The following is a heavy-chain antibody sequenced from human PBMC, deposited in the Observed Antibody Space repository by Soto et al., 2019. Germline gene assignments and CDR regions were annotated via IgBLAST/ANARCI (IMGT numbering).Heavy chain of an antibody. J-gene: IGHJ5*02. CDR2: IIPIFGTA. CDR1: GGTFSSYA. V-gene: IGHV1-69*06. D-gene: IGHD3-10*01. Sequence: SVKVSCKASGGTFSSYAISWVRQAPGQGLEWMGGIIPIFGTANYAQKFQGRVTITADKSTSTAYMELSSLRSEDTAVYYCARDTLRLLWFGGGWFDPWGQGTLVTVSS. CDR3: ARDTLRLLWFGGGWFDP.